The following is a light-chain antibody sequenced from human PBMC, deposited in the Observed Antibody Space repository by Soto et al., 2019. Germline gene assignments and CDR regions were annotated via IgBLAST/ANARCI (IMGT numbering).Light chain of an antibody. V-gene: IGKV3-15*01. CDR3: QQSYSRPRT. CDR2: GAS. CDR1: DSVSLN. J-gene: IGKJ1*01. Sequence: EIVMTQSPATLSVSPGRNVTLSCRASDSVSLNLAWYQQKPGQAPSLLIYGASSRATGVPARFSGSGSGTEFTLTISSLQSEDFAVYYCQQSYSRPRTFGQGTKVEI.